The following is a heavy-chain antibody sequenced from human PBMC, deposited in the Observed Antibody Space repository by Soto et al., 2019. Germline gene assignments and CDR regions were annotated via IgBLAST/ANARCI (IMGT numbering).Heavy chain of an antibody. CDR1: GGTFSSYA. Sequence: QVQLVQSGAEVQKPGSSVKVSCKASGGTFSSYAISWVRQAPGQGLEWMGGIIPIFGTANYAQKFQGRVTITADESTSTAYMELSSLRSEDTAVYYCARDRNGSGSYYSHYYYYYGMDVWGQGTTVTVSS. CDR2: IIPIFGTA. D-gene: IGHD3-10*01. V-gene: IGHV1-69*01. J-gene: IGHJ6*02. CDR3: ARDRNGSGSYYSHYYYYYGMDV.